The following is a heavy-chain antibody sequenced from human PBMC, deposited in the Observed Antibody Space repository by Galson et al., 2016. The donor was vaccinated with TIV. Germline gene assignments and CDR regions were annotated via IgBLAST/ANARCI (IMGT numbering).Heavy chain of an antibody. CDR2: INPDGGST. J-gene: IGHJ4*02. CDR3: ARVTRGGSGFDF. CDR1: GYNFIANY. V-gene: IGHV1-2*07. Sequence: SVKVSCKASGYNFIANYIHWVRQVPGQGLEWVGWINPDGGSTSLARELKGRVILSSDTSINTAFMEVTGLTFDDTATYYCARVTRGGSGFDFWGQGALVTVSS. D-gene: IGHD3-10*01.